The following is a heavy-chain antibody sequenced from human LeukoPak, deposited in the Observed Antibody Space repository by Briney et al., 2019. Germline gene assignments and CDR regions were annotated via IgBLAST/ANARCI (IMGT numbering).Heavy chain of an antibody. CDR3: ARYGPIVTTDPYYFDS. CDR2: VYYNGNT. D-gene: IGHD4-11*01. V-gene: IGHV4-30-4*08. J-gene: IGHJ4*02. Sequence: SETLSLTCTVSGGSISRGDYYWTWIRQPPGKGLEWIGYVYYNGNTYYNPSLKSRVTFSVDTSKNQFSLNLSSVTAADTAVYYCARYGPIVTTDPYYFDSWGQGTLVTVSS. CDR1: GGSISRGDYY.